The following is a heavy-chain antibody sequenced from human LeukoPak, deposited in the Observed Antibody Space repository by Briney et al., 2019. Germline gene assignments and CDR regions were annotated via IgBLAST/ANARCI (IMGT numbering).Heavy chain of an antibody. CDR2: IYYSGST. D-gene: IGHD2-15*01. V-gene: IGHV4-39*01. J-gene: IGHJ5*02. CDR3: ARLDGYCSGGSCYSVSFVDP. CDR1: GGSISSSNYY. Sequence: PSETLSLTCTVSGGSISSSNYYWGWIRQPPGKGLEWIGSIYYSGSTYCNPSLKSRVTISVDTSKNQFSLKLSSVTAADTAVYYCARLDGYCSGGSCYSVSFVDPWGQGTLVTVSS.